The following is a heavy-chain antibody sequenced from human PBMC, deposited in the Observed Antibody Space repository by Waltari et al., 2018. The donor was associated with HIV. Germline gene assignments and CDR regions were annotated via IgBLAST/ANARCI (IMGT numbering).Heavy chain of an antibody. CDR3: ARDQRYSSSSFDY. V-gene: IGHV3-74*01. CDR1: GFTFSNYW. CDR2: INSDGRSA. D-gene: IGHD6-6*01. Sequence: EVQLVESGGNLVQPGGSLRLSCAASGFTFSNYWMHWVRQVPGKGLFWVSHINSDGRSANYADSVRGRFTISRDNAKNTVYLQMNSLRAEDTAVYYCARDQRYSSSSFDYWGQGTLVTVSS. J-gene: IGHJ4*02.